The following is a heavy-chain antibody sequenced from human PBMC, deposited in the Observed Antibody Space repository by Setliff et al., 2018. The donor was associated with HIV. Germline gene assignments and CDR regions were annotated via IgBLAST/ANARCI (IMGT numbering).Heavy chain of an antibody. CDR2: INTNTGNP. D-gene: IGHD1-1*01. Sequence: ASVMVSCKASGYTFTSYAMNWVRQAPGQGLEWMGWINTNTGNPTYAQGFTGRFVFSLDTSVSTAYLQISSLKAEDTAVYYCAREGHGVRRTKQKSYYYYYGMDVWGQGTTVTVSS. V-gene: IGHV7-4-1*02. CDR1: GYTFTSYA. CDR3: AREGHGVRRTKQKSYYYYYGMDV. J-gene: IGHJ6*02.